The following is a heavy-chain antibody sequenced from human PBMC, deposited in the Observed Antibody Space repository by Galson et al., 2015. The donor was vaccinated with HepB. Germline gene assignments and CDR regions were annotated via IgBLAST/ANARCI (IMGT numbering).Heavy chain of an antibody. CDR1: GYTFTTFP. Sequence: SVKVSCKASGYTFTTFPMHRVRQAPGQSLEWMGYISAANGDTKYSQKFQDRVTITSDTSANTAFMELSNLNSEDTAVYYCARNASTGGFDFWGQGALVTVSS. D-gene: IGHD1-14*01. J-gene: IGHJ4*02. CDR3: ARNASTGGFDF. CDR2: ISAANGDT. V-gene: IGHV1-3*01.